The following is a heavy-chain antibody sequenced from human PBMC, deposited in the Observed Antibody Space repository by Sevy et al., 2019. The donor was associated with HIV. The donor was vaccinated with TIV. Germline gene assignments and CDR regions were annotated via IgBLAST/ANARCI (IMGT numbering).Heavy chain of an antibody. V-gene: IGHV3-15*01. CDR2: IKSKTDGGTG. CDR3: TTGDPYNRYGYMRPYFFDY. J-gene: IGHJ4*02. D-gene: IGHD5-18*01. CDR1: GFTFTNTW. Sequence: GGSLRLSCAASGFTFTNTWMSWVRQAPGKGLEWVGRIKSKTDGGTGDYAAPVKGRFSISRDDSKNTLYLQMNSLKTEDTDEYYCTTGDPYNRYGYMRPYFFDYWGQGTLVTVSS.